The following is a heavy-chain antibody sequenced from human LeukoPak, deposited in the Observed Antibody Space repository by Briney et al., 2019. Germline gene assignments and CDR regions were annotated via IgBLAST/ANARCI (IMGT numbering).Heavy chain of an antibody. CDR2: IYHSGST. CDR1: GYSISSGYY. CDR3: ARESVQGFDY. V-gene: IGHV4-38-2*02. J-gene: IGHJ4*02. D-gene: IGHD6-6*01. Sequence: SETLSLTCAVSGYSISSGYYWGWIRQPPGKGLEWIGSIYHSGSTYYNPSLKSRVTISVDTSKNQFSLKLSSVTAADTAVHYCARESVQGFDYWGQGTLVTVSS.